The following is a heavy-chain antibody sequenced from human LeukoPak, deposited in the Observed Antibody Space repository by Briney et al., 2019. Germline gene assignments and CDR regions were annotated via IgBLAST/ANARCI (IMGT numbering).Heavy chain of an antibody. V-gene: IGHV3-11*04. CDR2: ISISGTI. D-gene: IGHD2-2*01. CDR3: ARDIVAPGLFLDY. CDR1: GFTFSDFY. J-gene: IGHJ4*02. Sequence: GGSLRLSCAASGFTFSDFYMGWIRQAPRKGLEWVSYISISGTIYYAGSVKGRFTISRDNAKSSLYLQMNSLRAEDTAVYYCARDIVAPGLFLDYWGQGTLVTVSS.